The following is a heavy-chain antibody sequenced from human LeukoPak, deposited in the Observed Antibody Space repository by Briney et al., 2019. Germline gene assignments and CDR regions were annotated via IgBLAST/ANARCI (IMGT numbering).Heavy chain of an antibody. CDR3: TTVRSYYYDSSGPSLDY. CDR2: IKSKTDGGTT. J-gene: IGHJ4*02. CDR1: GFTFSNAW. D-gene: IGHD3-22*01. Sequence: SGGSLRLSCAASGFTFSNAWMSWVRQAPGKGLEWVGRIKSKTDGGTTDYAAPVKGRFTISRDDSKNTLYLQMNSLKTEDTAVYYCTTVRSYYYDSSGPSLDYWGQGTLVTVSS. V-gene: IGHV3-15*01.